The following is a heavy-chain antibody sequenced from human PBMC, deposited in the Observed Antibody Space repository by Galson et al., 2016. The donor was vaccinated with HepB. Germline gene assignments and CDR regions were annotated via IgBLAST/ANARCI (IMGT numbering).Heavy chain of an antibody. Sequence: SVKVSCKASGGTFSSYGFSWVRQAPGQGLEWMGTIMPIFGTTSYAQNFQGRVTITADKSTSTVFMELSSLRSEDTAVCYCARGGDYVGVAIDYWGQRTLVTVSS. J-gene: IGHJ4*02. D-gene: IGHD3-16*01. CDR3: ARGGDYVGVAIDY. V-gene: IGHV1-69*06. CDR1: GGTFSSYG. CDR2: IMPIFGTT.